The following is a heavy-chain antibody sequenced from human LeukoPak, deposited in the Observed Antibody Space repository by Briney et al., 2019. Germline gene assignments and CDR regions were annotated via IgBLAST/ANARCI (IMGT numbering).Heavy chain of an antibody. D-gene: IGHD3-3*01. J-gene: IGHJ4*02. CDR2: IYSGGST. CDR1: GFTVSSNY. Sequence: QPGGSLRLSCAASGFTVSSNYMSWVRQAPGKGLEWVSVIYSGGSTYYADSVKGRFTISRDNSKNTLYLQMNSLRAEDTAVYYCARSRTIFGVVRWYSDYWGQGTLVTVSS. V-gene: IGHV3-66*02. CDR3: ARSRTIFGVVRWYSDY.